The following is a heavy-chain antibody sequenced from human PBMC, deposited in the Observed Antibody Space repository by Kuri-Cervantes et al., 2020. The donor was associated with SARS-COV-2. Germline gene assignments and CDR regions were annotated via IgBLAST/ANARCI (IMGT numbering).Heavy chain of an antibody. J-gene: IGHJ4*02. CDR1: GFTFSDYY. CDR2: IYYSGST. CDR3: ASSIYCSSTSCYTYGHFDY. D-gene: IGHD2-2*02. V-gene: IGHV4-59*05. Sequence: ESLKISCAASGFTFSDYYMSWIRQAPGKGLEWIGSIYYSGSTYYNPSLKSRVTISVDTSKNQFSLKLSSVTAADTAVYYCASSIYCSSTSCYTYGHFDYWGQGTLVTVSS.